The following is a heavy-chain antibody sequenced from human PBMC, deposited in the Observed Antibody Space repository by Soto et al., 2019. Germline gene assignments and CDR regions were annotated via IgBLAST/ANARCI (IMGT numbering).Heavy chain of an antibody. D-gene: IGHD3-22*01. CDR3: ARDTFLIRYYDSSALGSDAFDI. J-gene: IGHJ3*02. CDR1: GYIYSGYA. V-gene: IGHV1-69*13. Sequence: SVKVSCKASGYIYSGYAISWVRQAPGQGLEWMGGIIPIFGTANYAQKFQGRVTITADESTSTAYMELSSLRSEDTAVYYCARDTFLIRYYDSSALGSDAFDIWGQGTMVTVSS. CDR2: IIPIFGTA.